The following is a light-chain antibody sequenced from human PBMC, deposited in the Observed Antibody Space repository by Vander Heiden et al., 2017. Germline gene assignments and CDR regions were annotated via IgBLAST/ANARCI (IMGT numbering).Light chain of an antibody. CDR3: QQCYSTVHT. CDR2: AAS. CDR1: QSISSY. V-gene: IGKV1-39*01. Sequence: DIQMTQSPSSLSASVGDRVTITCRASQSISSYLNWYQQKPGKAPKLLIYAASSLQSGVPSRFSGSGSGTDFTLTISSLQPEDFATYYCQQCYSTVHTFGQGTRLEIK. J-gene: IGKJ5*01.